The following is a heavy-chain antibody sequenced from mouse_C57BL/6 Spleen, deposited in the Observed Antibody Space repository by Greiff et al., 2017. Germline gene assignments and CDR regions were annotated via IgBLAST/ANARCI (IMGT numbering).Heavy chain of an antibody. CDR3: ARNYDYSYWYFDV. J-gene: IGHJ1*03. V-gene: IGHV1-66*01. CDR2: INPGSGNT. Sequence: QVQLQQSGPELVKPGASVKISCKASGYSFTSYYIHWVKQRPGQGLEWIGWINPGSGNTKYNEKFKGKATLTADTSSSTAYMQLSSLTSEDSAVYYCARNYDYSYWYFDVWGTGTTVTVSS. CDR1: GYSFTSYY. D-gene: IGHD2-4*01.